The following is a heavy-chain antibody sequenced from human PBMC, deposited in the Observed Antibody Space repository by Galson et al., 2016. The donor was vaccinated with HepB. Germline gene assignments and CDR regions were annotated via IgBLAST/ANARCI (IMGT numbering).Heavy chain of an antibody. CDR3: AHRPGRVAGTLLEY. J-gene: IGHJ4*02. V-gene: IGHV2-5*01. D-gene: IGHD6-19*01. CDR2: IYWNDDK. Sequence: PALVKPTQTLTLTCSFSGFSLRTSAVGVGWIRQPPGKALEWLAVIYWNDDKRYSPSLKSRLTITKDTSKNQVVLTLTNVDPVDTATYYCAHRPGRVAGTLLEYWGQGTLVTVSS. CDR1: GFSLRTSAVG.